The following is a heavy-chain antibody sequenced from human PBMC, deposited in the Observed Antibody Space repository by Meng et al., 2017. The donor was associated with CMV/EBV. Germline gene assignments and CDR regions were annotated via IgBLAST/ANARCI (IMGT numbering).Heavy chain of an antibody. CDR2: IYFGGNT. Sequence: SETLSLTCTVSGGSIYSSTFYWGWIRQPPGKGLEWIGSIYFGGNTYYNPSLKSRVTRSIDTSKNQFSLRLSSVTAADTAVYYCARDRWLLNNWFDPWGQGTLVTVSS. CDR1: GGSIYSSTFY. D-gene: IGHD2-15*01. CDR3: ARDRWLLNNWFDP. V-gene: IGHV4-39*07. J-gene: IGHJ5*02.